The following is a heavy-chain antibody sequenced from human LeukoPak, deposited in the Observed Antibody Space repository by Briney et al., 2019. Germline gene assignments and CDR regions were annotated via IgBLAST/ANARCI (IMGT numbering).Heavy chain of an antibody. CDR3: AKDLRGYSYGYFVSYDY. J-gene: IGHJ4*02. D-gene: IGHD5-18*01. CDR2: ISGSGGST. V-gene: IGHV3-23*01. Sequence: PGGSLRLSCAASGFTFSSYAMSWVRQAPGKGLEWVSAISGSGGSTYYADSVKGRFTISRDNSKNTLYLQMNSLRAEDTAVYYCAKDLRGYSYGYFVSYDYWGQGTLVTVSS. CDR1: GFTFSSYA.